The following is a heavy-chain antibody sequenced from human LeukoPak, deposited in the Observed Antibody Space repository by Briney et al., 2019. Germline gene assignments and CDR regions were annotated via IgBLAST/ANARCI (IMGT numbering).Heavy chain of an antibody. CDR3: AKQSPSYGSGRKGYYFDY. CDR1: GFTFSSYG. D-gene: IGHD3-10*01. J-gene: IGHJ4*02. V-gene: IGHV3-23*01. CDR2: ISGSGGGT. Sequence: GGSLRLSCAASGFTFSSYGMSWVRQAPGKGLEWVSVISGSGGGTYYADSVKGRFTISRDNSKNTLYLQMNSLRAEDTAVYFCAKQSPSYGSGRKGYYFDYWGQGALVTVSS.